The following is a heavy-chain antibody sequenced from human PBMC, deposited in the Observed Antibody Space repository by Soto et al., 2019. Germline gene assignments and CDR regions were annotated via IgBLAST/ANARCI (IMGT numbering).Heavy chain of an antibody. CDR2: IIPIFGTA. CDR1: GGTFSSYA. J-gene: IGHJ4*02. Sequence: QVQLVQSGAEVKKPGSSVKVSCKASGGTFSSYAISWVRQAPGQGLEWMGGIIPIFGTANYTQKFQGRVTITADESTSTAYMELSSLRAEDRAVYYCARVPNRLLEWPGGDYWGQGTLVTVSS. CDR3: ARVPNRLLEWPGGDY. V-gene: IGHV1-69*12. D-gene: IGHD3-3*01.